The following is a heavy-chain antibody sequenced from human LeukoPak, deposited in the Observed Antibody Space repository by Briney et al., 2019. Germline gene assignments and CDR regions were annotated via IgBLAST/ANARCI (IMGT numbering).Heavy chain of an antibody. J-gene: IGHJ4*02. CDR3: ATVSEY. V-gene: IGHV3-48*04. Sequence: GGSLRLSCTASGFKFSSFSMNWARQAPGKGLEWLSYISSTSSAIYYADSVKGRFTISRDNAKNTVDLQMNGLRAEDTTVYYCATVSEYWGQGTLVTVSS. CDR1: GFKFSSFS. D-gene: IGHD1-1*01. CDR2: ISSTSSAI.